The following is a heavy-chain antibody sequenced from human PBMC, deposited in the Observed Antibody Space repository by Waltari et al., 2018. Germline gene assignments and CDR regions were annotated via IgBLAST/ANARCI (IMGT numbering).Heavy chain of an antibody. V-gene: IGHV1-46*01. D-gene: IGHD3-10*01. CDR1: GYTFTSYY. CDR2: INPSGGST. CDR3: ARDQFHYYGSGSSDY. Sequence: QVQLVQSGAEVKKPGASVKVSCKASGYTFTSYYMHWVRQAPGQGLEWMGIINPSGGSTSYAQKFQGRVTMTRDTSTSTVYMELSSLRSEDTAVYYCARDQFHYYGSGSSDYWGQGTLVTVSS. J-gene: IGHJ4*02.